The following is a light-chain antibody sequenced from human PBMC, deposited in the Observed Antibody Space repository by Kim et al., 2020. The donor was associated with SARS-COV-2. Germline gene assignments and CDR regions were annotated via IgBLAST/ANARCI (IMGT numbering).Light chain of an antibody. J-gene: IGKJ1*01. CDR2: AVS. CDR1: QSIDNF. V-gene: IGKV1-39*01. Sequence: ASVGDRVTITCRASQSIDNFLNWYQQKPGKAPNHLVYAVSSLHIGVPSRFSGSGSGTDFTLTISGLQAEDFATYYCQQNYNTPWTFGQGTKVDIK. CDR3: QQNYNTPWT.